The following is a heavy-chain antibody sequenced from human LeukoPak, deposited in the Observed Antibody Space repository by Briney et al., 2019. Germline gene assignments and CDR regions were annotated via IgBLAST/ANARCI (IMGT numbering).Heavy chain of an antibody. CDR2: TYYRSKWYN. D-gene: IGHD6-19*01. J-gene: IGHJ6*02. V-gene: IGHV6-1*01. CDR1: GDSVSSNSAA. Sequence: SQTLSLTCALSGDSVSSNSAAWNWIRQSPSRGLEWLGRTYYRSKWYNDYAVSVKSRITINPDTSKNQFSLQLNSVTPEDTAVYYCARDASGWYRNDYYYYGMDVWGQGTTVTVSS. CDR3: ARDASGWYRNDYYYYGMDV.